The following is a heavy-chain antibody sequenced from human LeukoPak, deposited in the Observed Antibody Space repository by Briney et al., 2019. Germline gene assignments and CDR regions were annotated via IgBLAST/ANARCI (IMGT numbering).Heavy chain of an antibody. CDR2: MNPNSAYT. Sequence: GASVKVSCKASGYTFTTYDINWMRQAAGHGLEWMGWMNPNSAYTGYAQKFQGRVTITRNTSLSTAYMELSSLRSEDTAVYYCARGARPRYFDWLSTSYHFDYWGQGTLVTVSS. J-gene: IGHJ4*02. V-gene: IGHV1-8*03. CDR3: ARGARPRYFDWLSTSYHFDY. D-gene: IGHD3-9*01. CDR1: GYTFTTYD.